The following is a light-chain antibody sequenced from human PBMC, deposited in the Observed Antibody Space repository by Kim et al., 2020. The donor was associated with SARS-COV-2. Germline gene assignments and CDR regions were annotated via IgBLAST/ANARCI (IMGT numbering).Light chain of an antibody. CDR1: QSVSSNY. Sequence: ETVLTQSPGSLSLSPGETATLSCTASQSVSSNYLAWYQQKPGQAPRLLIYGGTNRATGIPDRFSGSGSGTDFTLTISGLEPEDFAMYFCQQRSSSPQTFGQGTKVDIK. CDR3: QQRSSSPQT. CDR2: GGT. V-gene: IGKV3-20*01. J-gene: IGKJ1*01.